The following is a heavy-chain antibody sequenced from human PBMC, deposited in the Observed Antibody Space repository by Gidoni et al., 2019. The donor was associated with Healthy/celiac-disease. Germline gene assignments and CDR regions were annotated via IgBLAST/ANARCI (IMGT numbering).Heavy chain of an antibody. J-gene: IGHJ3*02. CDR2: ISYDGSNK. V-gene: IGHV3-30*18. CDR1: GFTFSSYG. CDR3: AKEVYYDILTGYPGDAFDI. Sequence: QVQLVESGGGVFQPGRSLRLSCAASGFTFSSYGMHWVRQAPGKGLEWVAVISYDGSNKYYADSVKGRFTISRDNSKNTLYLQMNSLRAEDTAVYYCAKEVYYDILTGYPGDAFDIWGQGTMVTVSS. D-gene: IGHD3-9*01.